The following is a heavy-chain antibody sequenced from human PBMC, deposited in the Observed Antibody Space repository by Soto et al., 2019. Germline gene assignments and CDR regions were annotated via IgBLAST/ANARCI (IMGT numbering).Heavy chain of an antibody. Sequence: SETLSLTCTVSGGSISSGGYYWSWIRQHPGKGLEWIGYIYYSGSTYYNPSLKSRVTISVDTSKNQFSLKLSSVTAADTAVYYCAREAGDDYYGSGSYYDYYYGMDVWGQGTKVTVSS. J-gene: IGHJ6*02. CDR3: AREAGDDYYGSGSYYDYYYGMDV. V-gene: IGHV4-31*03. CDR1: GGSISSGGYY. D-gene: IGHD3-10*01. CDR2: IYYSGST.